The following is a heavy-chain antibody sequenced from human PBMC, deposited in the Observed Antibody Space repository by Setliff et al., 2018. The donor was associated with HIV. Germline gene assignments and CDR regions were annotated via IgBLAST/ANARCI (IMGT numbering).Heavy chain of an antibody. J-gene: IGHJ6*02. CDR1: GFTFSPYW. D-gene: IGHD2-2*01. V-gene: IGHV3-74*03. CDR2: INSDGTST. CDR3: ARSEKYCSSVSCFRGCYGMDV. Sequence: GSLRLSCAASGFTFSPYWMHWVRQAPGKGLVWVSRINSDGTSTTYTDSVKGRFTISRDNAKNTLYLQMNSLRAEDTAVYYCARSEKYCSSVSCFRGCYGMDVWGHGATVTVSS.